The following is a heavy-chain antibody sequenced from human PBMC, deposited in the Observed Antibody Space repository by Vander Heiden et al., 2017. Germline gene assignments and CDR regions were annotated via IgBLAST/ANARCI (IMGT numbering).Heavy chain of an antibody. CDR1: GFTCSGSA. CDR3: SRLDDSSDYNYVGFDY. Sequence: EVQLVESGGGLVQPGGALNLACAASGFTCSGSALHGVRQASGKGLEWIGRIRSKGNNYATEYAASVKGRFTISRDDSKNTAYLQMNSLRTEDTAVYYCSRLDDSSDYNYVGFDYWGQGTLVTVSS. J-gene: IGHJ4*02. CDR2: IRSKGNNYAT. D-gene: IGHD3-22*01. V-gene: IGHV3-73*02.